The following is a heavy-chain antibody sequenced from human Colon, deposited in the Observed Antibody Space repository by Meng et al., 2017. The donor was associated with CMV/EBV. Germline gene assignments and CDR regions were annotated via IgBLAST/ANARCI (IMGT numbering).Heavy chain of an antibody. CDR3: ARDMDTRSTPTWFSAFQY. D-gene: IGHD3-22*01. J-gene: IGHJ1*01. Sequence: NSAAWNGIRQSPSRGLEWLGRTYYKSKWYYDYAVSVKSRITITPDTSKDQFSLQLNSVTPEDTAVYFCARDMDTRSTPTWFSAFQYWGQGTLVTVSS. CDR2: TYYKSKWYY. CDR1: NSAA. V-gene: IGHV6-1*01.